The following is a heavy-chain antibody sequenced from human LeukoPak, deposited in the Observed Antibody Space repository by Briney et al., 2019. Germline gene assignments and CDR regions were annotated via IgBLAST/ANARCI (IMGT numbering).Heavy chain of an antibody. Sequence: ASVKVSCKASGYTFTSYDINWVRQATGQGLEWMGWMNPNSGNTGYAQKFQGRVTMTRNTSISTAYMELSSLRSEDTAVYYCARGLVGGAAAPTLNWFDPWGQGTLVTVSS. CDR2: MNPNSGNT. CDR1: GYTFTSYD. CDR3: ARGLVGGAAAPTLNWFDP. J-gene: IGHJ5*02. V-gene: IGHV1-8*01. D-gene: IGHD6-13*01.